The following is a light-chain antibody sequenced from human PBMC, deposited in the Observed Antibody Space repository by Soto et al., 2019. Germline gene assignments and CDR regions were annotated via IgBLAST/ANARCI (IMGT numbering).Light chain of an antibody. CDR2: DAS. J-gene: IGKJ1*01. Sequence: DIQMTQSPSTLSASVGDRVTITCRASQSISSWLAWYQQKPGKAPKLRIYDASRLESGDPSRFSGSGSGTEFNLSISSLQPDDFATYYCQQYNSYPWTCGQGNKVEIK. CDR1: QSISSW. V-gene: IGKV1-5*01. CDR3: QQYNSYPWT.